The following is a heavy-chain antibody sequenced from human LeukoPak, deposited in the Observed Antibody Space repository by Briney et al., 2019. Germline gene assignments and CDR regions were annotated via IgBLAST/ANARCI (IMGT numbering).Heavy chain of an antibody. Sequence: SETLSLTCTVSGGSIRSYYWSWIRQPPGKGLEWIGYIYFSGSTSYNPSLKSRVTISVDRSKNQFSLKLSSVAAADTAVYFCARRRNDAFDIWGQGTMVTVSS. V-gene: IGHV4-59*01. J-gene: IGHJ3*02. CDR3: ARRRNDAFDI. CDR2: IYFSGST. CDR1: GGSIRSYY.